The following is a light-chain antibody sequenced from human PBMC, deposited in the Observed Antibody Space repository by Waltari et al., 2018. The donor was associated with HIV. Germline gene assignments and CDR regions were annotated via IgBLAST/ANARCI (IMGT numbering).Light chain of an antibody. Sequence: QSVLTQPPSVSGAPGQTVTISCTGSSSNIGARFDVHWYQQIPGTAPNLLMYGNNRPSGVPDGFSGSKSGTSASLAITGLQAEDEADYYCQTYDSSLSGSVVFGGGTKLTVL. CDR2: GN. CDR3: QTYDSSLSGSVV. J-gene: IGLJ2*01. V-gene: IGLV1-40*01. CDR1: SSNIGARFD.